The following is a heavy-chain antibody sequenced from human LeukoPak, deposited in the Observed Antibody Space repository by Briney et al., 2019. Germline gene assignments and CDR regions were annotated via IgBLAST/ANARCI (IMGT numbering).Heavy chain of an antibody. CDR1: GGSISSHY. Sequence: SETLSLTCTVSGGSISSHYWSWIRQPPGKGLEWIGYIYYSGSTNYNPSLKSRVTISVDTSKNQFSLKLSSVTAADTAVYYCASMRYSSGWYGPWDYWGQGTLVTVSS. CDR3: ASMRYSSGWYGPWDY. D-gene: IGHD6-19*01. CDR2: IYYSGST. J-gene: IGHJ4*02. V-gene: IGHV4-59*11.